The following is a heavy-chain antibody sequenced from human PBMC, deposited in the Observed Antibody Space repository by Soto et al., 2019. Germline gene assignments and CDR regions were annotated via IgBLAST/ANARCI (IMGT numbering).Heavy chain of an antibody. J-gene: IGHJ4*02. CDR1: GYTLTSYG. CDR2: ISTYNGNT. CDR3: ATFRYGTGSPDY. Sequence: QVQLVQSGAEVKKPGASVKVSCKASGYTLTSYGISWVRQAPGQGLEWMGWISTYNGNTNYAQRFQGRVALTRDTATNTAYLEVRSLRSDDPAVYYCATFRYGTGSPDYWGQGTLVTVSS. D-gene: IGHD3-10*01. V-gene: IGHV1-18*01.